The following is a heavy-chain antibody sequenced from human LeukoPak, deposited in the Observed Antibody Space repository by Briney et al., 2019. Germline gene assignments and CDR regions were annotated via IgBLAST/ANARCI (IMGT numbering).Heavy chain of an antibody. CDR2: INPDGSQK. V-gene: IGHV3-7*03. J-gene: IGHJ4*02. CDR3: ARDPGSSWTPSFWG. Sequence: LSGGSLRLSCAASGFTFSLYWMTWVRHSPGKGLEWVADINPDGSQKYSVDSVKGRFTISRDNAKNSLYLQMNSLRAEDTAVYYCARDPGSSWTPSFWGWGQGTLVTVSS. CDR1: GFTFSLYW. D-gene: IGHD6-13*01.